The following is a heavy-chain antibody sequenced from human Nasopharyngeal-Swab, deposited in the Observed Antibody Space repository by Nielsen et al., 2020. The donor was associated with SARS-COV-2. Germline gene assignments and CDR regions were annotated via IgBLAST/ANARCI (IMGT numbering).Heavy chain of an antibody. Sequence: GGSLRLSCAASGFTFSSYGMHWVRQAPGKGLEWVAVIWYDGSNKYYADSVKGRFTISRDNAKNSLYLQMNSLRAEDTAVYYCAKAATLDAFDIWGQGTMVTVSS. CDR2: IWYDGSNK. D-gene: IGHD2-15*01. CDR1: GFTFSSYG. CDR3: AKAATLDAFDI. J-gene: IGHJ3*02. V-gene: IGHV3-33*03.